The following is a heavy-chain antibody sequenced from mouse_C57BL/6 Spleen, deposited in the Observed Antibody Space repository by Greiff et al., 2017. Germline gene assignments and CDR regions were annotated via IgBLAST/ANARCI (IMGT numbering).Heavy chain of an antibody. CDR2: IDPENGDT. CDR1: GFNIKDDY. J-gene: IGHJ2*01. Sequence: EVKVVESGAELVRPGASVKLSCTASGFNIKDDYMHWVKQRPEQGLEWIGWIDPENGDTEYASKFQGKATITADKSSNTAYLQLSSLTSEDTAVYYYTKVLARDYWGQGTTLTVSS. D-gene: IGHD1-1*01. CDR3: TKVLARDY. V-gene: IGHV14-4*01.